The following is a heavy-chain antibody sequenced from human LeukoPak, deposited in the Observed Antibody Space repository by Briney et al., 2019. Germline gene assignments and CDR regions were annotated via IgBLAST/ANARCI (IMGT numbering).Heavy chain of an antibody. V-gene: IGHV3-7*05. CDR1: GFPFSTYE. D-gene: IGHD1-26*01. Sequence: GGSLRLSCAASGFPFSTYEMNWVRQAPGKGLEWVANIKPDGSEKFYVDSVKGRFTISRDSAKNSLYLQMNSLRAEDTAVYYCARGIDSWGQGTLVTVSS. CDR3: ARGIDS. CDR2: IKPDGSEK. J-gene: IGHJ5*02.